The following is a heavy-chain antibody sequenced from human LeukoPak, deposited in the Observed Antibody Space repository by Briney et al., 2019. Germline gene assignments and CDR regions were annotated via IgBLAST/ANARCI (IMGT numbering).Heavy chain of an antibody. CDR2: ISNSGGTT. CDR1: GFTFTNYA. V-gene: IGHV3-23*01. Sequence: GGSLRLSCAASGFTFTNYAMSWVRQAPGKGLEWVSTISNSGGTTYYADSVKGRFTISRDNSMDTLFLQMNSLRTEDTAVYYCAKGGGSNYGYINYWGQGTLVTVSS. J-gene: IGHJ4*02. CDR3: AKGGGSNYGYINY. D-gene: IGHD5-18*01.